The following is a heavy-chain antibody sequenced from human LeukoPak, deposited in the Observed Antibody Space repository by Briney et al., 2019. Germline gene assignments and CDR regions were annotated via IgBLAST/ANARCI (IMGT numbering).Heavy chain of an antibody. J-gene: IGHJ4*02. CDR2: INPNSGGT. D-gene: IGHD5-24*01. CDR3: ARDYGDGYNSWLGY. CDR1: GYTFTGYY. V-gene: IGHV1-2*02. Sequence: ASVNVSCKASGYTFTGYYMHWVRQAPGQGLEWMGWINPNSGGTNYAQKFQGRVTMTRDTSISTAYMELSRLRSDDTAVYYCARDYGDGYNSWLGYWGQGTLVTVSS.